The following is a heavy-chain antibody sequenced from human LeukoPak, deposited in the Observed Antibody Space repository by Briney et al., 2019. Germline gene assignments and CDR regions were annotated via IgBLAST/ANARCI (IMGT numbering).Heavy chain of an antibody. D-gene: IGHD3-9*01. Sequence: GSSVKVSCKASGGTFSSYAISWVRQAPGQGLEWMGGIIPIFGTANYAQKFQGRVTITADESTSTAYMELSSLRSEDTAVYYCARDYDILTGYSHMEYWGQGTLVTVSS. CDR2: IIPIFGTA. CDR3: ARDYDILTGYSHMEY. J-gene: IGHJ4*02. V-gene: IGHV1-69*01. CDR1: GGTFSSYA.